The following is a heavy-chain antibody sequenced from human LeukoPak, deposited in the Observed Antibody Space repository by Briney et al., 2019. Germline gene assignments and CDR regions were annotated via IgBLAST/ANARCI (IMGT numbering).Heavy chain of an antibody. D-gene: IGHD3-10*01. J-gene: IGHJ6*03. CDR3: TRAGGLVRGVHNYYYMDV. CDR2: IRYDGSDK. Sequence: PGGSLRLSCAASGFTFSTYGMHWVRQAPGKGLEWVAFIRYDGSDKYYADSVKGRFTISRDNSKNTLSLQMNSLRPDDTAVYYCTRAGGLVRGVHNYYYMDVWGKGTTVTISS. CDR1: GFTFSTYG. V-gene: IGHV3-30*02.